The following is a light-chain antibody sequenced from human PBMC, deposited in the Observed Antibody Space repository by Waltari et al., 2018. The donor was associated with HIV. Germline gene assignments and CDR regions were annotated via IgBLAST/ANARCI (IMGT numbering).Light chain of an antibody. Sequence: QSVLTQPPSVSGAPGQRVPISCTGSGSNFGATYDAPWYYQLPGKAPKLLIFGNSNRPSGVPGRFSGSRSGTSASLTISGLQAEDEADYYCSSYTSSSTLVVFGGGTKLTVL. J-gene: IGLJ2*01. V-gene: IGLV1-40*01. CDR2: GNS. CDR3: SSYTSSSTLVV. CDR1: GSNFGATYD.